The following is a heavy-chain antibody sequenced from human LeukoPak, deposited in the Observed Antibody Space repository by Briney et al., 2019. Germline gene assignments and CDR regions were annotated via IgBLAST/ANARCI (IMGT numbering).Heavy chain of an antibody. J-gene: IGHJ4*02. D-gene: IGHD3-10*01. CDR1: GFSFSTYA. Sequence: GGSLRLSCAASGFSFSTYAMHWVRQAPGKGLEWVALIWHDASHTFYTDSVRGRFTISRDNPKNTVYLQMNSLGGEDTAVYYCAREIFSSGSYPDYWGQGTLVTVSS. CDR2: IWHDASHT. V-gene: IGHV3-33*01. CDR3: AREIFSSGSYPDY.